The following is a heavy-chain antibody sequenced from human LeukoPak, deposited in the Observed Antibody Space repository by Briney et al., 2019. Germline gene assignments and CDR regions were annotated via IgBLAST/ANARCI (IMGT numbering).Heavy chain of an antibody. CDR1: GGSISNTNYY. V-gene: IGHV4-39*07. J-gene: IGHJ4*02. CDR3: ARDWRRGYFDY. CDR2: VYYSGST. Sequence: PSETLSLTCTVSGGSISNTNYYWAWLRQPPGKGLEWIATVYYSGSTHYSPSLKSRVTMSVDTSKNQFSLKLSSVTAADTAVYYCARDWRRGYFDYWDQGTLVTVSS.